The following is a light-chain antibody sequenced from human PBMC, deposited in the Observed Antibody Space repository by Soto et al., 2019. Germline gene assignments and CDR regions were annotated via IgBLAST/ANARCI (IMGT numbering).Light chain of an antibody. J-gene: IGKJ1*01. CDR2: GAS. V-gene: IGKV3-20*01. CDR1: QSLSSSY. CDR3: QQYGTSPTWT. Sequence: EIVLTQSPGTLSLSPGEIATLSFRASQSLSSSYLAWYQQKPGQAPRLLISGASSRATGIPDRFSGSGSGTDFTLIINRLEPEDFAVYFCQQYGTSPTWTFGQGTKVDIK.